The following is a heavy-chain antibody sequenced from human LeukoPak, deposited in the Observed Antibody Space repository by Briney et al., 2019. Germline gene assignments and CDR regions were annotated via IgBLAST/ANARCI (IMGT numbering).Heavy chain of an antibody. D-gene: IGHD2-21*02. J-gene: IGHJ4*02. CDR3: ARDWAYCAGDCSYYFDY. CDR2: ISAYNGNT. Sequence: GASVKVSCKASGGTFSSYAISWVRQAPGQGLEWMGWISAYNGNTNYAQKLQGRVTMTTDTSTSTAYMELRSLRSDDTAVYYCARDWAYCAGDCSYYFDYWGQGTLVTVSS. CDR1: GGTFSSYA. V-gene: IGHV1-18*01.